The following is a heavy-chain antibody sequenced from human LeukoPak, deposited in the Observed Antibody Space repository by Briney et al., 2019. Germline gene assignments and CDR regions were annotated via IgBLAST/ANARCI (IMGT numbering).Heavy chain of an antibody. D-gene: IGHD5-12*01. CDR3: ARGGIVATIVRAWFDP. Sequence: SVKVSCKASGGTFSSYAISWVRQAAGQGREWMGGIIPIFGTANYAQKFQGRGTITADESTSTAYMELSSLRSEDTAVYYCARGGIVATIVRAWFDPWGQGTLVTVSS. J-gene: IGHJ5*02. CDR1: GGTFSSYA. CDR2: IIPIFGTA. V-gene: IGHV1-69*13.